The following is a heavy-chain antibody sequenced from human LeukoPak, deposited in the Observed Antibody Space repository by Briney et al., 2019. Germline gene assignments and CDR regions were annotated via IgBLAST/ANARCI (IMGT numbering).Heavy chain of an antibody. Sequence: PSETLSLTCTVSGGSISSYYWSWIRQPPGKGLEWIGYIYYSGSTNYNPSLKSRVTISVDTSKNQFSLKLSSVTAADTAVYYCARDQLLWFGELPGVWFDPWGQGTLVTVSS. CDR3: ARDQLLWFGELPGVWFDP. D-gene: IGHD3-10*01. J-gene: IGHJ5*02. V-gene: IGHV4-59*01. CDR2: IYYSGST. CDR1: GGSISSYY.